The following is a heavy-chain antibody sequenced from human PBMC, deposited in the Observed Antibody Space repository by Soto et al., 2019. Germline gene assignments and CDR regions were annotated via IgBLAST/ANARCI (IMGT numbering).Heavy chain of an antibody. J-gene: IGHJ2*01. Sequence: XETLSLTCTVSGGSISSSSYYWGWIRQPPGKGLEWIGSIYYSGSTYYNPSLKSRVTISVDTSKNQFSLKLSSVTAADTAVYYCAIHPLSGYYLKWYFDLWGRVNLVTVS. CDR3: AIHPLSGYYLKWYFDL. V-gene: IGHV4-39*01. CDR2: IYYSGST. CDR1: GGSISSSSYY. D-gene: IGHD5-12*01.